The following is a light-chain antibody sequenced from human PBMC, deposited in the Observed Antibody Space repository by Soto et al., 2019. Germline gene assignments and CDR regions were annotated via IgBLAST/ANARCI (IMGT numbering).Light chain of an antibody. Sequence: DIQLTQSPSFLSASVGDRVTLTCRASQSISSYLNWYQQKPGKAPNLLIYAASTLQGAVPSRFSGRGSGTDFSLTISSLQPEDFATYFCQQTNIFPFTFGQGTRLEI. CDR1: QSISSY. V-gene: IGKV1-9*01. CDR2: AAS. J-gene: IGKJ5*01. CDR3: QQTNIFPFT.